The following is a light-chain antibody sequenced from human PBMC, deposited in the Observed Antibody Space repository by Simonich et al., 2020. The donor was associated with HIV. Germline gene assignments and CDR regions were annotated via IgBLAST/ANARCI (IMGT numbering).Light chain of an antibody. J-gene: IGKJ4*01. CDR2: WSS. CDR1: QSVLYSSNNRNY. CDR3: QQYYTTPLT. V-gene: IGKV4-1*01. Sequence: DIVMTQSPDSLAVSLGERATLNCKSSQSVLYSSNNRNYLAWYQQKPGQPPKLLIYWSSTRESGVPDRCSGSGSGTDFTLTISSLQAEDVAVYYCQQYYTTPLTFGGGTKVEIK.